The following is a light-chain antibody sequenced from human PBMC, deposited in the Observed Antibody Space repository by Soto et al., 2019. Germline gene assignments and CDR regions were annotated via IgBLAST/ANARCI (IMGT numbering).Light chain of an antibody. J-gene: IGKJ5*01. Sequence: EIVLTQSPATLSLSPGERATLSCRASQSVSSYLAWYQQKPGQAPRLLISDASNRATGIPVRFSGSGSGTDFTLTISSLEPEHFAVYYCQQRVNWPSITFGQGTRLEIQ. CDR1: QSVSSY. CDR2: DAS. V-gene: IGKV3-11*01. CDR3: QQRVNWPSIT.